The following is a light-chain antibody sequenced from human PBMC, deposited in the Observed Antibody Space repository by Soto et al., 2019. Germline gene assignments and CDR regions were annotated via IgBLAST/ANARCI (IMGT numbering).Light chain of an antibody. J-gene: IGLJ2*01. CDR2: EDD. V-gene: IGLV1-51*01. CDR1: SSNIGNNY. Sequence: QSVLTQPPSVSAAPGQKVTISCDGRSSNIGNNYVSWYQQFPGTAPKLLIYEDDRRPSGISDRFSGSKSGSSATLAITGLQTGDEAIFYCGSWDSSLTAVVFGGGTQLT. CDR3: GSWDSSLTAVV.